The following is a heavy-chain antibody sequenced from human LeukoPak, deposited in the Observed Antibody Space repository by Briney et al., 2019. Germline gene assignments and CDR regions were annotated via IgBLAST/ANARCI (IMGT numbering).Heavy chain of an antibody. CDR1: GGSISSGDYY. CDR2: IYYSGST. CDR3: ARARLFDWLLPFDY. J-gene: IGHJ4*02. V-gene: IGHV4-30-4*01. D-gene: IGHD3-9*01. Sequence: SQTLSLTCTVSGGSISSGDYYWSWIRQPLGKGLEWIGYIYYSGSTYYNPSLKSRVTISVDTSKNQFSLKLSSVTAADTAVYYCARARLFDWLLPFDYWGQGTLVTVSS.